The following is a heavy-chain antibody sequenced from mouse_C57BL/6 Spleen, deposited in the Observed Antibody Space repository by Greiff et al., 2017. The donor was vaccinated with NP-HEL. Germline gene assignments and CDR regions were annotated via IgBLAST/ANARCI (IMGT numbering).Heavy chain of an antibody. Sequence: VHVKQSGAELVRPGASVKLSCTASGFNIKDYYMHWVKQRPEQGLEWIGRIDPEDGDTEYAPKFQGKATMTADTSSNTAYLQLSSLTSEDTAVYYCTTFYDYDAWFAYWGQGTLVTVSA. CDR3: TTFYDYDAWFAY. CDR1: GFNIKDYY. D-gene: IGHD2-4*01. V-gene: IGHV14-1*01. J-gene: IGHJ3*01. CDR2: IDPEDGDT.